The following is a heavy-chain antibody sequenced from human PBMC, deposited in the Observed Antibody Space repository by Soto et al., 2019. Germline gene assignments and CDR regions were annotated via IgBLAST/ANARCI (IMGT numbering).Heavy chain of an antibody. CDR2: ISPENGKT. D-gene: IGHD4-17*01. V-gene: IGHV1-18*01. J-gene: IGHJ4*02. Sequence: HVQMVQSGGEVKKPGASVKVSCKPSGYTFMNFGISWVRQAPGQGLQWMGWISPENGKTKYALKFQGRVSMTADTSTSTVYMELRNLISDDTAVYYCTRDLYFMSTSTVTTDGYWGQGTLVAVSS. CDR3: TRDLYFMSTSTVTTDGY. CDR1: GYTFMNFG.